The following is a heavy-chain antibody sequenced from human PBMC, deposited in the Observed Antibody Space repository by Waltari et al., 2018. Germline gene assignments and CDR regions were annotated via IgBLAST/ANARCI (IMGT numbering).Heavy chain of an antibody. CDR2: IRGSGGST. CDR1: GFTFSSYA. Sequence: EVQLLESGGGLVQPGGSLRLSCAASGFTFSSYAMSWVRQAPGKGLEWCSAIRGSGGSTNYADSVKGRFTISRDNAKNTLYLQMNSLRAEDTAVYYGAKLWFRELNAFDIWGQGTMVTVSS. V-gene: IGHV3-23*01. D-gene: IGHD3-10*01. CDR3: AKLWFRELNAFDI. J-gene: IGHJ3*02.